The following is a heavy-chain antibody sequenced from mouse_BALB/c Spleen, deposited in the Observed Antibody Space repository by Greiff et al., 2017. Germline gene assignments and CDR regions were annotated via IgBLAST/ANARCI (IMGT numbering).Heavy chain of an antibody. CDR2: INPYNDGT. J-gene: IGHJ2*01. D-gene: IGHD2-1*01. CDR3: ARDGNYEGVFDY. Sequence: EVQVVESGPELVKPGASVKMSCKASGYTFTSYVMHWVKQKPGQGLEWIGYINPYNDGTKYNEKFKGKATLTSDKSSSTAYMELSSLTSEDSAVYYCARDGNYEGVFDYGGQGTTLTVSS. CDR1: GYTFTSYV. V-gene: IGHV1-14*01.